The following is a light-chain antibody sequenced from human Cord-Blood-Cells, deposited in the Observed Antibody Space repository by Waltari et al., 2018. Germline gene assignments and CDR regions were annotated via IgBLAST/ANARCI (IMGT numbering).Light chain of an antibody. CDR1: QSVSSN. CDR3: QQYNNWPRT. V-gene: IGKV3-15*01. CDR2: GAS. J-gene: IGKJ1*01. Sequence: EIVMTQSPATLSVSPGERATLSCRASQSVSSNLAWYQKKPGQAPRLIIYGASTRATGIPARFSGSGSGTELTPTISSLQSEDFAVYYCQQYNNWPRTFGQGTKVEIK.